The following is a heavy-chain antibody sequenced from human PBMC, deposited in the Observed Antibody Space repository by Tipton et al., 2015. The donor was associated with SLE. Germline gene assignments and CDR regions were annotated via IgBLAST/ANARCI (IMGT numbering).Heavy chain of an antibody. V-gene: IGHV4-38-2*02. CDR3: ARDSDWKYAIDH. Sequence: LRLSCVASGFTFGRYAMSWIRQPPGKGLEWIGRIDHSGSTYYYPSLKSRVTILVDTSKNQFSLKLSSVTAADTAVYYCARDSDWKYAIDHWGQGTLVTVSS. CDR2: IDHSGST. J-gene: IGHJ4*02. CDR1: GFTFGRYA. D-gene: IGHD1-7*01.